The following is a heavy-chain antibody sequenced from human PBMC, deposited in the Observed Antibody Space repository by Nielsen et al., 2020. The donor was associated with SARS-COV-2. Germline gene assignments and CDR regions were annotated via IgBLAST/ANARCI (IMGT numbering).Heavy chain of an antibody. Sequence: ASVKASCKASGYTFTSYGISWVRQAPGQGLEWMGWISAYNGNTNYAQKLQGRATMTTDTSTSTAYMELRSLRSDDTAVYYCARGEYSGDAFDIWGQGTMVTVSS. CDR3: ARGEYSGDAFDI. V-gene: IGHV1-18*04. D-gene: IGHD1-26*01. CDR2: ISAYNGNT. J-gene: IGHJ3*02. CDR1: GYTFTSYG.